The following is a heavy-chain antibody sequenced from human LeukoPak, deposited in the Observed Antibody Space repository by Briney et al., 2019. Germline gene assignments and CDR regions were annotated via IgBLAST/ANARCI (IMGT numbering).Heavy chain of an antibody. J-gene: IGHJ4*02. CDR2: LYYSGST. D-gene: IGHD3-16*01. Sequence: SEALSLTCTVSGGSISRYYWSWIRQPPGKGLEWIGYLYYSGSTSYNPSLKSRVTMSEDTSKNQFSLKMTSVTAADTAVYYCASGSWGMFYFDYWGQGTLVTVSS. V-gene: IGHV4-59*01. CDR3: ASGSWGMFYFDY. CDR1: GGSISRYY.